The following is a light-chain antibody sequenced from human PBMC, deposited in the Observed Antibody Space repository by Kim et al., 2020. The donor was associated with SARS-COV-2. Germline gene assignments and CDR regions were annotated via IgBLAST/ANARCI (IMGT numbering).Light chain of an antibody. CDR1: HILLYSSNNKNY. Sequence: DIVMTQSPDFLTVSLGETATINYKSSHILLYSSNNKNYLAWYQQKPGQPPKLLLYWASTRQSGVPDRFSGSGSGTHFTLTLSNLQAEDVAVYYCQQYYETPATFGQGTKLEI. J-gene: IGKJ2*01. CDR2: WAS. V-gene: IGKV4-1*01. CDR3: QQYYETPAT.